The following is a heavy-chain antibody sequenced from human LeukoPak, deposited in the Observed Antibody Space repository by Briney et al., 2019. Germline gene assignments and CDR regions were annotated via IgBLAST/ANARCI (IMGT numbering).Heavy chain of an antibody. D-gene: IGHD3-3*01. CDR1: GYTFTSYG. CDR2: ISAYNGNT. CDR3: AREAEGWSGYYHTWDY. Sequence: ASVKVSCKASGYTFTSYGISWVRQAPGQGLEWMGWISAYNGNTNYAQKLQGRVTMTPDTSTSTAYMELRSLRSDDTAVYYCAREAEGWSGYYHTWDYWGQGTLVTVSS. J-gene: IGHJ4*02. V-gene: IGHV1-18*01.